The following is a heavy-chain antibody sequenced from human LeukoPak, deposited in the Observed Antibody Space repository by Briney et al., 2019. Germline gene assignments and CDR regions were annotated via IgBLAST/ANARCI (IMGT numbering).Heavy chain of an antibody. CDR2: MNPNSGDT. V-gene: IGHV1-2*02. CDR1: GYTFTTKY. J-gene: IGHJ5*02. D-gene: IGHD6-6*01. CDR3: ATDQYTSSSGRFDP. Sequence: AAVTVSFKASGYTFTTKYMHWGRPAPGEGLEGMGWMNPNSGDTKYAQKLQGRGTMTRDTSITTAYMELSRLRSDDTAVYYCATDQYTSSSGRFDPWGQGSLVTVSS.